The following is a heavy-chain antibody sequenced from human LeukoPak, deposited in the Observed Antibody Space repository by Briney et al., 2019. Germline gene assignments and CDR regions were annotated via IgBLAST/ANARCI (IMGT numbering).Heavy chain of an antibody. CDR1: GFTFSGSA. CDR3: TRLDDAFDI. CDR2: IRNKANSYAT. Sequence: QPGGSLRLSCAASGFTFSGSAMHWVRQASGKGLEWVGRIRNKANSYATAYAASVKGRFTISRDDSKNTAYLQMNSLKTEDTAVYYCTRLDDAFDIWGQGTMVTVSS. V-gene: IGHV3-73*01. J-gene: IGHJ3*02.